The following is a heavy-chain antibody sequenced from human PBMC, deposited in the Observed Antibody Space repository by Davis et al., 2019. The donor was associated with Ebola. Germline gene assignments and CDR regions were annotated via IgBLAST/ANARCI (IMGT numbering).Heavy chain of an antibody. V-gene: IGHV1-8*01. CDR3: ATKGSYDSGLDV. CDR2: MNPNSGNT. CDR1: GYTFTSYD. J-gene: IGHJ6*02. Sequence: ASVKVSCKASGYTFTSYDINWVRQATGQGLEWMGWMNPNSGNTGYAQKFQGRVTLTRNTSISTASMELSSLRSEDTAVYYCATKGSYDSGLDVWGQGTTVTVSS.